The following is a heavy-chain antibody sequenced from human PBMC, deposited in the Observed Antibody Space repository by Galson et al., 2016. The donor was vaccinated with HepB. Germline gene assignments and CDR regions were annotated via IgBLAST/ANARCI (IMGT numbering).Heavy chain of an antibody. CDR2: LHHGGTT. CDR1: GGPITNNYY. D-gene: IGHD1-26*01. J-gene: IGHJ4*02. CDR3: ARHALLGAKDFHN. V-gene: IGHV4-39*01. Sequence: SETLSLTCTVSGGPITNNYYWAWIRQSPGKGLEWIGSLHHGGTTYYNPSLMSRFTTSVDTSKNQFSLSLNSVTAADTAVYYCARHALLGAKDFHNWGQGTLVTVS.